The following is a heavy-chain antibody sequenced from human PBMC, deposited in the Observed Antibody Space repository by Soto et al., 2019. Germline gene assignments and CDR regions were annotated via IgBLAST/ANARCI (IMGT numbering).Heavy chain of an antibody. Sequence: SETLSLTCTVSGGSISSYYWSWIRQPPGKGLEWIGYIYYSGSTNYNPSLKSRVTISVDTSKNQFSLKLSSVTAADTAVYYCASGAYYDSSGYLSSFDYWGQGTLVTVS. CDR2: IYYSGST. V-gene: IGHV4-59*01. CDR3: ASGAYYDSSGYLSSFDY. CDR1: GGSISSYY. D-gene: IGHD3-22*01. J-gene: IGHJ4*02.